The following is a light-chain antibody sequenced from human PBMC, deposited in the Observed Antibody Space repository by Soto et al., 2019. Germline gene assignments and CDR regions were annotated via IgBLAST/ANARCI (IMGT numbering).Light chain of an antibody. Sequence: DIQMTQSPSTLSASVGDRVTITCRASQSVSGWLAWYQQKPGKAPKLLIYAASTLQTGVPSRFSGSGSGTEFTLTLSSLQPEDFATYHCQQLTSYPRSTFGQGTRLQIK. J-gene: IGKJ5*01. V-gene: IGKV1-5*01. CDR1: QSVSGW. CDR2: AAS. CDR3: QQLTSYPRST.